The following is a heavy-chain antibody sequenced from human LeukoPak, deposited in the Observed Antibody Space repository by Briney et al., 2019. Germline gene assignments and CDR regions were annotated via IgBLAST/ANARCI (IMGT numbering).Heavy chain of an antibody. Sequence: GGSLRLSCAASGFTFSSYAMHWVRRAPGKGLEWVALISYDGSNKYFADSVKGRFTISRDNSKNTLYLQMNSLRAEDTAVYYCARGGSYLSAFDIWGQGTMVTVSS. CDR3: ARGGSYLSAFDI. V-gene: IGHV3-30*14. CDR1: GFTFSSYA. J-gene: IGHJ3*02. CDR2: ISYDGSNK. D-gene: IGHD1-26*01.